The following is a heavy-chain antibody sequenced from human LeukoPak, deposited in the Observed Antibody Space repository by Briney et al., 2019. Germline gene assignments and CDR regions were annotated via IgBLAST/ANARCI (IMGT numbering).Heavy chain of an antibody. CDR3: ARRGMGGGTTIDY. CDR1: GYSFITYW. J-gene: IGHJ4*02. CDR2: IFPGDSDT. V-gene: IGHV5-51*01. Sequence: GESLKISCKGSGYSFITYWIGWVRQMPGKGLECMGIIFPGDSDTRYSPSFQGQVTISADKSISTAYLQWSSLKASDTAMYYCARRGMGGGTTIDYWGQGTLVTVSS. D-gene: IGHD2-15*01.